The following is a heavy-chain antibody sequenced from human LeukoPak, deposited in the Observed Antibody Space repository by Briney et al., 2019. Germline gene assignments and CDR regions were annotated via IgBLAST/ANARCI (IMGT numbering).Heavy chain of an antibody. Sequence: GGSLRLSCAASGFTFSSYNMNWVRQAPGKGLEWVSAISGSGGSTYYADSVKGRFTISRDNSKNTLYLQMNSLRAEDTAVYYCAKGGYPAEQPPTGYMDVWGKGTTVTISS. J-gene: IGHJ6*03. CDR3: AKGGYPAEQPPTGYMDV. V-gene: IGHV3-23*01. D-gene: IGHD5-12*01. CDR1: GFTFSSYN. CDR2: ISGSGGST.